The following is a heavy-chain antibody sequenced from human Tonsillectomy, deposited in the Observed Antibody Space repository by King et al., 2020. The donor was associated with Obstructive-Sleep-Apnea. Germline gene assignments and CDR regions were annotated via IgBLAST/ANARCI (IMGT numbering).Heavy chain of an antibody. J-gene: IGHJ3*01. CDR1: GFTLSTYR. CDR3: ARDHGDDILTGYRIPDAFDL. V-gene: IGHV3-48*04. Sequence: DVQLVESGGGLVLPGGSLRLSCAASGFTLSTYRMNWVRQAPGKGLEWVSYIIGLSSSIFYAGSVKGRFTISRDNAKNSLHLLMNNLRVEDTAVYYWARDHGDDILTGYRIPDAFDLWGQGTRVTVSS. D-gene: IGHD3-9*01. CDR2: IIGLSSSI.